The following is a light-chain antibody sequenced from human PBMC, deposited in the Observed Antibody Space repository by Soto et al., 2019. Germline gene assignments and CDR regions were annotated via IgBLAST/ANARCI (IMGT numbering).Light chain of an antibody. CDR2: EVS. Sequence: QSALTQPPSASGSPGQSGTISCTGTSSDFGAYNYVSWYQQHPGKAPKLIIFEVSKRPPGVPDRFSGSKSGNTASLTVSGLQAEDEADYYCSSYAGANNVLFGGGTKLTVL. V-gene: IGLV2-8*01. CDR1: SSDFGAYNY. CDR3: SSYAGANNVL. J-gene: IGLJ2*01.